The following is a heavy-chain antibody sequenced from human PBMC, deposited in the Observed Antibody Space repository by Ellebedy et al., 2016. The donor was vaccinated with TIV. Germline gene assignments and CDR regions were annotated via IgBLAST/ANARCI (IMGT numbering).Heavy chain of an antibody. CDR1: GGSITSSTYY. J-gene: IGHJ4*02. Sequence: MPSETLSLTCTVPGGSITSSTYYWGWIRQPPGKGLEWIGEIHHTGGTNYNPSLKSRVTISVDTSKNQFSLELSSVTAADTAVYYCTRNGYYCLDYWGQGTLVTVSS. CDR3: TRNGYYCLDY. V-gene: IGHV4-39*07. D-gene: IGHD3-22*01. CDR2: IHHTGGT.